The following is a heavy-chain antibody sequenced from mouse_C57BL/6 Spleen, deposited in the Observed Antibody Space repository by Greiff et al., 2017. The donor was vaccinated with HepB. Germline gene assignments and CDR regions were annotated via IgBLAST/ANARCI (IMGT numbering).Heavy chain of an antibody. J-gene: IGHJ2*01. V-gene: IGHV1-61*01. D-gene: IGHD1-1*01. CDR1: GYTFTSYW. CDR2: IYPSDSET. CDR3: ARRWGITTAFDY. Sequence: QVQLKQPGAELVRPGSSVKLSCKASGYTFTSYWMDWVKQRPGQGLEWIGNIYPSDSETHYNQKFKDKATLTVDKSSSTAYMQLSSLTSEDSAVYYCARRWGITTAFDYWGQGTTLTVSS.